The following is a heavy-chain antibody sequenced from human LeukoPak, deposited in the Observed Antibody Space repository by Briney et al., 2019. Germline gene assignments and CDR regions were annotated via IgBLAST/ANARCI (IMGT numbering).Heavy chain of an antibody. CDR1: GGSFSGYY. CDR3: AGDRGWHDAFDI. Sequence: SETLSRTCAVYGGSFSGYYWSWIRQPPGKGLEWIGEINHSGSTNYNPSLKSRVTISVDTSKNQFSLKLSSVTAADTAVYYCAGDRGWHDAFDIWGQGTMVTVSS. D-gene: IGHD6-19*01. V-gene: IGHV4-34*01. CDR2: INHSGST. J-gene: IGHJ3*02.